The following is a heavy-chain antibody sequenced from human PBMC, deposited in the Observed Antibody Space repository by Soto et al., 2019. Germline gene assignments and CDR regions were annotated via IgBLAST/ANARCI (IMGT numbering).Heavy chain of an antibody. Sequence: EVRLVESGGGLVQPGGSLRLSCAASGFTFTSYWMSWVRQAPGKGLEWVASIKQDGGEEYYVDSVKGRFTISRDNAKNSLYLEMNSLRAEDRAVYYCATSSDTGYIFDFWGQGTLVTVSS. CDR2: IKQDGGEE. V-gene: IGHV3-7*01. D-gene: IGHD3-9*01. CDR3: ATSSDTGYIFDF. CDR1: GFTFTSYW. J-gene: IGHJ4*02.